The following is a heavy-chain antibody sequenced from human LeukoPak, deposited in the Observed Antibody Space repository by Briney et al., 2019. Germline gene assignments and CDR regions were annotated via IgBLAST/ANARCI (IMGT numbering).Heavy chain of an antibody. D-gene: IGHD5-12*01. CDR3: ARIVATPMGLQPFDY. Sequence: KPSETLSFTCTVSGGSISSYYWSWIRQPPGKGLEWIGYIYYSGSTNYNPSLKSRVTISADTSKNQFSLKLSSVTAADTAVYYCARIVATPMGLQPFDYWGQGTLVTVSS. J-gene: IGHJ4*02. V-gene: IGHV4-59*08. CDR1: GGSISSYY. CDR2: IYYSGST.